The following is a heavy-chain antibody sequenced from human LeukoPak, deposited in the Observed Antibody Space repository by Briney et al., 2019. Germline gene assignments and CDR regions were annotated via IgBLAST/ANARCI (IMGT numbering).Heavy chain of an antibody. Sequence: KPGGSLRLSCAASGFTFSSYSMNWVRQAPGKGLEWVSSIGSSSSYIYYAASVKGRFTTSRDNAKNSLYLQMNSLRAEDTSVYYCARVDDYVWGSYRQGSDYWGQGTLVTVSS. V-gene: IGHV3-21*03. CDR3: ARVDDYVWGSYRQGSDY. CDR2: IGSSSSYI. J-gene: IGHJ4*02. D-gene: IGHD3-16*02. CDR1: GFTFSSYS.